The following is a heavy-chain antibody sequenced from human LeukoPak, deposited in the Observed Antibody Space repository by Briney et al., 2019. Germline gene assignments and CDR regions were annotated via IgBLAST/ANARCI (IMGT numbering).Heavy chain of an antibody. Sequence: SETLSLTCTVSGGSISSSSYYWGWIRQPPGKGLEWIGSIYYSGSTYYNPSLKSRVTISVDTSKNQFSLKLSSVTAADTAVYYCARGPLYGSASYYFDYWGQGTLVTVSS. J-gene: IGHJ4*02. D-gene: IGHD3-10*01. V-gene: IGHV4-39*01. CDR1: GGSISSSSYY. CDR3: ARGPLYGSASYYFDY. CDR2: IYYSGST.